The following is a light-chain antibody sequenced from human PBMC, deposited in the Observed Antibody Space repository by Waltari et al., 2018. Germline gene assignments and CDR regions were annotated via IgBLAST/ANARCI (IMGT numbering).Light chain of an antibody. CDR3: QKYGTLPAT. V-gene: IGKV3-20*01. Sequence: EIVLTQSPGTLSLSPGERATLSCRASQGVSRYLAWYQQRPGQPPRRIIYDTSTRATGIPDMFSGSGSGTDFSLTISRLEPEDFAVYYCQKYGTLPATFGQGTKVEI. CDR2: DTS. J-gene: IGKJ1*01. CDR1: QGVSRY.